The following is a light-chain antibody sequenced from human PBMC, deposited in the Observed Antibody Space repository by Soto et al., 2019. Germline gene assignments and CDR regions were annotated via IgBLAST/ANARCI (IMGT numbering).Light chain of an antibody. Sequence: DIVMTQSPDSLAVSLGERATINCKSSQTVLSTSNNRDYLAWYQQKPGQPPKLLINWASTRLSGVPDRFSGSGSGTEFTLTISSLQAEDVAVYYCQHYLDFPLTFGGGTSVEIK. V-gene: IGKV4-1*01. J-gene: IGKJ4*01. CDR1: QTVLSTSNNRDY. CDR2: WAS. CDR3: QHYLDFPLT.